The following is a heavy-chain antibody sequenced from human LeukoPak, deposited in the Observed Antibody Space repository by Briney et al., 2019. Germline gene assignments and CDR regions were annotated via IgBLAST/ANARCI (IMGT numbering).Heavy chain of an antibody. D-gene: IGHD5-18*01. V-gene: IGHV3-20*04. CDR2: INWNGGST. CDR1: GFTFDDYG. J-gene: IGHJ3*02. CDR3: ARGGYSYGTDAFDI. Sequence: GGSLRLSCAASGFTFDDYGMSWVRQAPGKGLEWVSGINWNGGSTGYADSVKGRFTISRDNAKNSLYLQMNSLRAEDTAVYYCARGGYSYGTDAFDIWGQGTMVTVSS.